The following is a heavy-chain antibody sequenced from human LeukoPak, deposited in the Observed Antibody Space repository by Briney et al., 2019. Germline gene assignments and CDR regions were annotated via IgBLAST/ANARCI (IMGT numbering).Heavy chain of an antibody. CDR3: ARALGYCSGGSCHDWFDP. CDR2: INAGNGNT. V-gene: IGHV1-3*01. Sequence: ASAKVSCKASGYTLTSYTMHWVRQAPEQRLEWMAWINAGNGNTKYSQEVQGRVTITRDTSASTAYMELSSLRSEDTAVYYCARALGYCSGGSCHDWFDPWGQGTLVTVSS. J-gene: IGHJ5*02. CDR1: GYTLTSYT. D-gene: IGHD2-15*01.